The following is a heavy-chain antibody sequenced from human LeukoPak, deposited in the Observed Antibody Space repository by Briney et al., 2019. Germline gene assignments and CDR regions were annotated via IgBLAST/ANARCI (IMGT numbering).Heavy chain of an antibody. V-gene: IGHV3-53*01. J-gene: IGHJ3*02. D-gene: IGHD6-19*01. CDR2: IYSGGST. Sequence: GGSLRLSCAASGFTVSSNYMSWVRQAPGKGLEWVSVIYSGGSTYYADSVKGRFTISRDNSKNTLYLQMNSLRAEDTAVYYCARGAASGGGAFDIWGQGTMVTVSS. CDR1: GFTVSSNY. CDR3: ARGAASGGGAFDI.